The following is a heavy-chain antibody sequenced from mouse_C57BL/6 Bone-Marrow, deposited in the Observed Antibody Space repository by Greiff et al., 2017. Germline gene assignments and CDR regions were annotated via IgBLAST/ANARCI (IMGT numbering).Heavy chain of an antibody. CDR3: TTPTTVVVEMDY. Sequence: EVQLQQSGAELVRPGASVKLSCTASGFNIKDYYMRWVKQRPEHGLEWIGRIDPADGDTEDAPTFQGKATMTADTSSNTAYLQLSSLTSEDTAVYYCTTPTTVVVEMDYWGQGTSVTVSS. CDR1: GFNIKDYY. V-gene: IGHV14-1*01. D-gene: IGHD1-1*01. J-gene: IGHJ4*01. CDR2: IDPADGDT.